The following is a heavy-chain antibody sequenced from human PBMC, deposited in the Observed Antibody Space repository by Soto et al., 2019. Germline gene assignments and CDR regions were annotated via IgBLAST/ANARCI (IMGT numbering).Heavy chain of an antibody. CDR2: IYPGDSDT. J-gene: IGHJ5*02. Sequence: PGESLKISCKGSGYSFTSYWIGWVRQMPGKGLEWMGIIYPGDSDTRYSPSFQGQVTISADKSISTAYLQWSSLKASDTAMYYCARGADYDFWSGYPRNLNWFDPWGQGTLVTVSS. D-gene: IGHD3-3*01. CDR1: GYSFTSYW. CDR3: ARGADYDFWSGYPRNLNWFDP. V-gene: IGHV5-51*01.